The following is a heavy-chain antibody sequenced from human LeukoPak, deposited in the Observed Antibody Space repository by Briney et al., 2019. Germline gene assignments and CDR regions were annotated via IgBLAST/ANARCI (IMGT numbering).Heavy chain of an antibody. CDR3: ARSQSQSGSYRYYFGY. D-gene: IGHD1-26*01. V-gene: IGHV4-61*08. J-gene: IGHJ4*02. CDR1: GGSVGSAGYY. Sequence: SETLSLTCTVSGGSVGSAGYYWSWIRQPPGGGLEWIGYIYYIRNTNYNPSLKSRVTMSLGPFKNQFSLKLNSVTAADTAVYYCARSQSQSGSYRYYFGYWGQGTLVTVSS. CDR2: IYYIRNT.